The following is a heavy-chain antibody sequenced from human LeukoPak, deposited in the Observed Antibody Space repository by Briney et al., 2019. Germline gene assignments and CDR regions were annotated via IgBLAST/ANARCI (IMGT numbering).Heavy chain of an antibody. Sequence: KPSETLSLTCTVSGGSISSGGYYWSWIRQHPGKGLEWIGYIYNSGSTYYNPSLKSRVTISVDTSKNQFSLKLRSVTAADTAVYYCARGRYFDWLSHFDYWGQGTLVTVSS. CDR2: IYNSGST. CDR3: ARGRYFDWLSHFDY. CDR1: GGSISSGGYY. V-gene: IGHV4-31*03. D-gene: IGHD3-9*01. J-gene: IGHJ4*02.